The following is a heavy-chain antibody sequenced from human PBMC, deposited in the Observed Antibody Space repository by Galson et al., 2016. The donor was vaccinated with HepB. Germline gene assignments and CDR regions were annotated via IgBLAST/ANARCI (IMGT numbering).Heavy chain of an antibody. CDR1: GFTFSSYG. Sequence: SLRLSCAASGFTFSSYGMHWVRQAPGKGLEWVAVIWYDGSNQYYADSVKGRFTISRDNSKNTLYLQMNGLRAEDTAVYYCAKVIGRDAYYYYGMDVWGQGTTVTVSS. J-gene: IGHJ6*02. V-gene: IGHV3-33*06. D-gene: IGHD2/OR15-2a*01. CDR3: AKVIGRDAYYYYGMDV. CDR2: IWYDGSNQ.